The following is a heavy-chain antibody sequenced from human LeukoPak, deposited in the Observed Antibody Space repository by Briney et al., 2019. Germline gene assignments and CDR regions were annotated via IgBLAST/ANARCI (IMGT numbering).Heavy chain of an antibody. Sequence: GGSLRLSCAASGFTFSSYGMHWVRQAPGKGLEWVAFIRYDGSNKYYADSVKGRFTISRDNSKNTLYLQMNSLRAEDTAVYYCAKGRSDIVVVPAAGYFDYWGQGTLVTVSS. CDR1: GFTFSSYG. CDR2: IRYDGSNK. D-gene: IGHD2-2*01. CDR3: AKGRSDIVVVPAAGYFDY. J-gene: IGHJ4*02. V-gene: IGHV3-30*02.